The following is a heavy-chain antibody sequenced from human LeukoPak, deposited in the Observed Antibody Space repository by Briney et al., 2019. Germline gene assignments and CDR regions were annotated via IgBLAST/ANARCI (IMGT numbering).Heavy chain of an antibody. V-gene: IGHV1-69*13. CDR3: ARDSAGQLERRAYYFDY. CDR1: GYTFTSYA. J-gene: IGHJ4*02. D-gene: IGHD1-1*01. Sequence: ASVKVSCKASGYTFTSYAMHWVRQAPGQELEWMGGIIPIFGTANYAQKFQGRVTITADESTSTAYMELSSLRSEDTAVYYCARDSAGQLERRAYYFDYCGQGTLLTVSS. CDR2: IIPIFGTA.